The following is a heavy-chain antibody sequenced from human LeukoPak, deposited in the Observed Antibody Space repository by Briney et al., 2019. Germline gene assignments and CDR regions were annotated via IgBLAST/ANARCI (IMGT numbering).Heavy chain of an antibody. Sequence: PGGSLRLSCAASGFTFSSYGMHWVRQAPGKGLEWVAFIRYDGGNKYYADSVKGRFTISRDNSKNTLYLQMNSLRAEDTAVYYCAKAGVLLWFGEPPPRFDYWGQGTLVTVSS. J-gene: IGHJ4*02. V-gene: IGHV3-30*02. D-gene: IGHD3-10*01. CDR2: IRYDGGNK. CDR3: AKAGVLLWFGEPPPRFDY. CDR1: GFTFSSYG.